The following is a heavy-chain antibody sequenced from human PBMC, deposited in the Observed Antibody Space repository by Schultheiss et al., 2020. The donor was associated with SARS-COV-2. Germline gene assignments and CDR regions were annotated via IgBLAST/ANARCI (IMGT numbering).Heavy chain of an antibody. Sequence: SETLSLTCAVYGGSLSDYFWSWIRQPPGKGLEWIGYIHYTGSTNYNPSLKSRVTISVDTSKNQFSLKLSSVTAADTAVYYCARADRQDYGGALHDFWGQGTLVTVSS. CDR1: GGSLSDYF. CDR3: ARADRQDYGGALHDF. V-gene: IGHV4-34*01. D-gene: IGHD4-23*01. CDR2: IHYTGST. J-gene: IGHJ4*02.